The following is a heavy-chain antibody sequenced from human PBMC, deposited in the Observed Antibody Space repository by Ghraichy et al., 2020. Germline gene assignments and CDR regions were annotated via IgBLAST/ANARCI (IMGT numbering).Heavy chain of an antibody. J-gene: IGHJ4*02. V-gene: IGHV3-23*01. CDR1: GFTFGTYA. CDR3: AREHTSTWCLFDC. CDR2: ISGGAGKNT. D-gene: IGHD6-13*01. Sequence: GGSLRLSCAASGFTFGTYAMGWVRQAPGKGLEWVATISGGAGKNTFFGGYVEGRFTICRDTSQNTVFLQMSSLRAGDPAVYYCAREHTSTWCLFDCWGQGTLVTVSS.